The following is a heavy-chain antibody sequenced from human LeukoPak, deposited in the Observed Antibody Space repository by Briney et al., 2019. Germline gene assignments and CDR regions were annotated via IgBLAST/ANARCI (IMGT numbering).Heavy chain of an antibody. CDR1: GFTFSSYS. J-gene: IGHJ4*02. V-gene: IGHV3-21*01. D-gene: IGHD3-22*01. CDR2: ISSSSSYI. Sequence: GGSLRLSCAASGFTFSSYSMNWVRQAPGKGLEWVSSISSSSSYIYYADSVKGRFTISRDNAKNSLYLQMNSLRAEDTAVYYCARDRETSAQDYYDGSGYFDYWGQGTLVTVSS. CDR3: ARDRETSAQDYYDGSGYFDY.